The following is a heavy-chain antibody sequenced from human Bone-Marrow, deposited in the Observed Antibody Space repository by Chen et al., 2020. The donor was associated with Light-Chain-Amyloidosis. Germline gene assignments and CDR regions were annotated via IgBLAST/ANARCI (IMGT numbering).Heavy chain of an antibody. D-gene: IGHD3-9*01. Sequence: EVQLVESGGGLLQRGGSLRLSCAASGFAFSSYAMSWVRQAPGKGLEWCSTISGSAVSRDYGDSVKGRLTISRDNSKNALFLQMNSLRAEDTAVYYCAKDISYDDILPGYPADAFDIWGQGTMVTVSS. CDR3: AKDISYDDILPGYPADAFDI. CDR1: GFAFSSYA. V-gene: IGHV3-23*04. J-gene: IGHJ3*02. CDR2: ISGSAVSR.